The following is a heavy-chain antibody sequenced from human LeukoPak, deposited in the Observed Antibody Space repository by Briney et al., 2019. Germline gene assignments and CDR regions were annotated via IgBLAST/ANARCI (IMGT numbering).Heavy chain of an antibody. CDR2: INSDGSRT. J-gene: IGHJ3*02. V-gene: IGHV3-74*01. Sequence: GGSLRLSCAASGFTFSSYWMHWVRQAPGKGLVWVSRINSDGSRTSYADSVTGRFTISRDNAKNTVYLQMNTLRAEDTAVYYCARAVSGGTITGYAFDIWGQGTMVTVSS. CDR1: GFTFSSYW. D-gene: IGHD2-8*02. CDR3: ARAVSGGTITGYAFDI.